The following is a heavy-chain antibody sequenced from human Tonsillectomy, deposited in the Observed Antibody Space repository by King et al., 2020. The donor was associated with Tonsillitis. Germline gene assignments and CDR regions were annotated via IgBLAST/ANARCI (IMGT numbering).Heavy chain of an antibody. J-gene: IGHJ5*02. V-gene: IGHV1-69*06. Sequence: VQLVQSGAEVKKPGSSVKVSCKASGGTLSNYAITWVRQAPGQGLDWMGGIIPIFGTADYAQKFLGRVTITADKSTSTAYMELSSLRSDDTAVYYCARGKWSNGSCYDWFDPWGQGTLVTVSS. CDR3: ARGKWSNGSCYDWFDP. D-gene: IGHD2-15*01. CDR1: GGTLSNYA. CDR2: IIPIFGTA.